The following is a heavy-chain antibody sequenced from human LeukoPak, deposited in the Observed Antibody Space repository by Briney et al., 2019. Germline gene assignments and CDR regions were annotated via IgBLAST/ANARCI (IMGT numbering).Heavy chain of an antibody. CDR2: INRMSGAA. CDR1: VGTDSSYA. D-gene: IGHD5-12*01. CDR3: ASSYVATFDF. J-gene: IGHJ4*02. V-gene: IGHV1-69*06. Sequence: SVKVSCKSSVGTDSSYAISWVRQAPGQGLEWLGGINRMSGAANYAQKFQGRVTLSVDKSTSTVYMELRSLRSDDTAVYYCASSYVATFDFWGQGTPVSVSS.